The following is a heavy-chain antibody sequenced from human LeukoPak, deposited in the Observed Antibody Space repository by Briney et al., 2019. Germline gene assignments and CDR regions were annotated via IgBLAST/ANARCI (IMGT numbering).Heavy chain of an antibody. Sequence: SSQTLSLTCTVSGGSISSGGYYWSWIRQHPGKGLEWIGYIYYSGSTYYNPSLKSRVTISVDTSKNQFSLKLSSVTAADTAVYYCARDTHSSGYPNWFDPWGQGTLVTVSS. CDR2: IYYSGST. J-gene: IGHJ5*02. CDR3: ARDTHSSGYPNWFDP. D-gene: IGHD3-22*01. CDR1: GGSISSGGYY. V-gene: IGHV4-31*03.